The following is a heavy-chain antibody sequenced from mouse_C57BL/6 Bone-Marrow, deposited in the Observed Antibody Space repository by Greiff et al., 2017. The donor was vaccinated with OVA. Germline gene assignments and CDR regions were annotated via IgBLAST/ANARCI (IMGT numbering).Heavy chain of an antibody. CDR1: GFNIKDDY. CDR3: TTYRY. V-gene: IGHV14-4*01. Sequence: VQLQQSGAELVRPGASVKLSCSASGFNIKDDYMHWVKERPEQGLEWIGWIDPENGDTEYASKFQGKATITADTSSKTVYLQLSSLTSEDTAVYYCTTYRYWGQGTTLTVSS. CDR2: IDPENGDT. J-gene: IGHJ2*01.